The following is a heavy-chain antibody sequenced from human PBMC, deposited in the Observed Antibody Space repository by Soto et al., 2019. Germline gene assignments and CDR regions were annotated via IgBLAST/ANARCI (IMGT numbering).Heavy chain of an antibody. CDR3: ASRNSGWYFDY. CDR2: ISGSGGST. J-gene: IGHJ4*02. Sequence: EVQLLESGGGLVQPGGSLRLSCAASGFTFSNYAMNWVRQAPGKGLEWVSVISGSGGSTYYADSVKGRFTISRDKSKNTLYLQMNSLRAEDTAVYYCASRNSGWYFDYWGQGTLVTVSS. CDR1: GFTFSNYA. D-gene: IGHD6-19*01. V-gene: IGHV3-23*01.